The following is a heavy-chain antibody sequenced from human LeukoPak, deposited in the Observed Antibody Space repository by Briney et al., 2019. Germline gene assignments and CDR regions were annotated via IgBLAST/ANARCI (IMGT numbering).Heavy chain of an antibody. Sequence: GGSLRLSCAASGFTVSSNYMSWVRQAPGKGLEWVAVISYDGSNKYYADSVKGRFTISRDNSKNTLYLQMNSLRAEDTAVYYCARDIVVVTGYGMDVWGQGTTVTVSS. CDR2: ISYDGSNK. J-gene: IGHJ6*02. D-gene: IGHD2-21*02. V-gene: IGHV3-30*03. CDR1: GFTVSSNY. CDR3: ARDIVVVTGYGMDV.